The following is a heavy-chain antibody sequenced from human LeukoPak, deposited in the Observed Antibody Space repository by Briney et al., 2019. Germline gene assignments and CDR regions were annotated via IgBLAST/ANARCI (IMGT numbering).Heavy chain of an antibody. CDR2: ISANGRNT. CDR1: GFTSGDYG. D-gene: IGHD2-21*01. V-gene: IGHV3-23*01. Sequence: GGSLRLSCAASGFTSGDYGMGWVRQAPGKGLEWVSSISANGRNTYYADSVKGRFTMSRDSSNNMVYLQMNSLTAEDTAVYYCASDSPIWTQHLYGMDVWGQGTTVTVPS. CDR3: ASDSPIWTQHLYGMDV. J-gene: IGHJ6*02.